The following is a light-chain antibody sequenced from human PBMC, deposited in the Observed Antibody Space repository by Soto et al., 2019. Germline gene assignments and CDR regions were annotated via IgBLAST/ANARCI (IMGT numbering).Light chain of an antibody. CDR2: DAS. J-gene: IGKJ2*01. CDR3: QQCDNLPYT. Sequence: DIPMTQSPSSLSASVGDRVTITCQASQDISNYLNWYQQKPGKAPKLLIYDASNLETGVPSRFSGSGSGTGFTFTISSLQPEDIATYYCQQCDNLPYTFGQGTKLEIK. CDR1: QDISNY. V-gene: IGKV1-33*01.